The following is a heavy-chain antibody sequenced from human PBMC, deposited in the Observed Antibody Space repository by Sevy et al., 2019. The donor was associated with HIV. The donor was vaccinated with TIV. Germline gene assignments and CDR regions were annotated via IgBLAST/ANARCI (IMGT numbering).Heavy chain of an antibody. CDR3: ARALDYYDSGGYFY. CDR1: GFIFSNYD. CDR2: ISSASSYI. D-gene: IGHD3-22*01. V-gene: IGHV3-21*01. Sequence: GGSLRLSCVASGFIFSNYDMNWVRQAPGKGLEWVSSISSASSYIYYADSVKGRFTVSRYNAKDSLYLQMHSLRAEDTATYYCARALDYYDSGGYFYWGLGTLVTVSS. J-gene: IGHJ4*02.